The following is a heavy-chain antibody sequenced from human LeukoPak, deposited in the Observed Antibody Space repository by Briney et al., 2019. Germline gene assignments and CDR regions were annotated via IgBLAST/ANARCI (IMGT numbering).Heavy chain of an antibody. CDR1: GGYISSYY. CDR2: IFYSGST. J-gene: IGHJ4*02. CDR3: ARELRGIAVAGHGY. Sequence: PSETLSLTCTVSGGYISSYYWSWIRQPPGKGLEWLGYIFYSGSTSYNPSLNGRVTISIDTSKNQFSLKLSSVTAADTAVYYCARELRGIAVAGHGYWGQGTLVTVSS. V-gene: IGHV4-59*01. D-gene: IGHD6-19*01.